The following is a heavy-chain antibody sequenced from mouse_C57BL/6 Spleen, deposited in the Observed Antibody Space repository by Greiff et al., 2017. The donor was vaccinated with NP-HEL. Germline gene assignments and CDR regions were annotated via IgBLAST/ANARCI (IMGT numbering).Heavy chain of an antibody. CDR1: GFTFSDYG. Sequence: EVHLVESGGGLVKPGGSLKLSCAASGFTFSDYGMHWVRQAPEKGLEWVAYISSGSSTIYYADTVKGRFTISRDNAKNTLFLQMTSLRSEDTAMYYCARHSPWYFDVWGTGTTVTVSS. CDR2: ISSGSSTI. J-gene: IGHJ1*03. CDR3: ARHSPWYFDV. D-gene: IGHD2-12*01. V-gene: IGHV5-17*01.